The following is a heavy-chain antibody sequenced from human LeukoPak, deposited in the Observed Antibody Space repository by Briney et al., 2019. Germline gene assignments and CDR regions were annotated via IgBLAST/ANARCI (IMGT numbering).Heavy chain of an antibody. J-gene: IGHJ4*02. D-gene: IGHD3-22*01. V-gene: IGHV3-11*04. CDR2: ISSSGRTI. CDR1: GFTFSDYY. Sequence: GGSLRLSCAASGFTFSDYYMSGIRQAPGKGLEWVSYISSSGRTIYYADSVKGRFTISRDNAKNSLYLQMNSLRAEDTAVYYCARAIIGTMIDWGQGTLVTVSS. CDR3: ARAIIGTMID.